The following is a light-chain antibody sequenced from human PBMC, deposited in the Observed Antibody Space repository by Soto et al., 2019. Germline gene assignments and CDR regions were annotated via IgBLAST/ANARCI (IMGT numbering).Light chain of an antibody. CDR2: TVT. CDR3: CSYAGSSSYV. V-gene: IGLV2-11*01. CDR1: SSDIGGYNY. Sequence: QSVLTQPRSVSGSPGQSVTISCTGTSSDIGGYNYVSWYQQHPGKAPKLMFYTVTKRPSGVPDRFSGSKSDNTASLTISGLQADDEADYYCCSYAGSSSYVFGTGTKLTVL. J-gene: IGLJ1*01.